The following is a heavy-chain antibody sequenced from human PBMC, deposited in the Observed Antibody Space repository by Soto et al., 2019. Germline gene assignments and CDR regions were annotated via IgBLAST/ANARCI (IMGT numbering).Heavy chain of an antibody. J-gene: IGHJ4*02. V-gene: IGHV3-33*01. CDR2: IWYDGTNK. CDR3: ATDGPRIAVAGTYHDH. CDR1: GFTFSTYG. D-gene: IGHD6-19*01. Sequence: PGGSLRLSCAASGFTFSTYGMHWVRQAPGKGLEWLAIIWYDGTNKFYADSVKGRFTVSRDNYKNTLYLQMNGLRAEDTAVYYCATDGPRIAVAGTYHDHWGKGTLVTVSS.